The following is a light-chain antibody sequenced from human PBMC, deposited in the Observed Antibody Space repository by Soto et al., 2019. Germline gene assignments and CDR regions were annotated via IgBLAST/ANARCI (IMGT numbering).Light chain of an antibody. J-gene: IGLJ1*01. CDR3: CTYTSSSTPYV. Sequence: QSALTQPASVSGSPGQSITISCTGTSSDVGGYNYVSWYQQHPGKAPKLMIYEVSNRPSGVSNRFSGSNSGNTASLTISGLQAEDEADYYCCTYTSSSTPYVFGTGTKLTVL. CDR2: EVS. CDR1: SSDVGGYNY. V-gene: IGLV2-14*01.